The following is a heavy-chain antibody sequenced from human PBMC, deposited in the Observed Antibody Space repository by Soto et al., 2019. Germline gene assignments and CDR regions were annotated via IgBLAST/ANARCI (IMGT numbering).Heavy chain of an antibody. CDR1: GFPFSSYG. CDR2: ISYDGSNK. J-gene: IGHJ4*02. D-gene: IGHD3-10*01. Sequence: QVQLVESGGGVVQPGRSLRLSCAASGFPFSSYGMHWVREAPGKGLEWVAVISYDGSNKYYADSVKGRFTIPRDNSPSTLYLQMNSLRPEDTALYYCVGGQYYFDYRGQGTLVTVSP. V-gene: IGHV3-30*03. CDR3: VGGQYYFDY.